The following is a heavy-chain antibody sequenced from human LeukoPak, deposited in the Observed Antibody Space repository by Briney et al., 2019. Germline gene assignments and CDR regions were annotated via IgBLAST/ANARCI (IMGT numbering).Heavy chain of an antibody. V-gene: IGHV3-23*01. CDR2: ISGSGGST. CDR1: GFTFSSYS. Sequence: GGSLRLSCAASGFTFSSYSMNWVRQAPGKGLEWVSAISGSGGSTYYADSVKGRFTISRDNSKNTLYLQMNSLRAEDTAVYYCAKVADSSGYYSFDYWGQGTLVTVSS. CDR3: AKVADSSGYYSFDY. D-gene: IGHD3-22*01. J-gene: IGHJ4*02.